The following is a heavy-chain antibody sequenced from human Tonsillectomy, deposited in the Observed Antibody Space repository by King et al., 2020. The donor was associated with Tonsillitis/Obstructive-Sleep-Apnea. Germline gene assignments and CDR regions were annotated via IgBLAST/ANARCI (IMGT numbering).Heavy chain of an antibody. Sequence: VQLVESGAEVKKPGASVKVSCKASGYTFTGYYMHWVRQAPGQGLEWMGWINPNSGGTNYAQKFQGRVTMTRDTSISTAYMELSRLRSDDTAVYYCARGGGDYYGSGSYTRFGYWGQGTLVTVSS. J-gene: IGHJ4*02. V-gene: IGHV1-2*02. CDR2: INPNSGGT. D-gene: IGHD3-10*01. CDR3: ARGGGDYYGSGSYTRFGY. CDR1: GYTFTGYY.